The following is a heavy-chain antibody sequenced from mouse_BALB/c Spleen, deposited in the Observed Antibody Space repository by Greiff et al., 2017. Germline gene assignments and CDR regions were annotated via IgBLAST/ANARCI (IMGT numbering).Heavy chain of an antibody. J-gene: IGHJ2*01. V-gene: IGHV5-6*01. CDR1: GFTFSSYG. CDR2: ISSGGSYT. CDR3: ARHKHFDY. Sequence: VQLKESGGDLVKPGGSLKLSCAASGFTFSSYGMSWVRQTPDKRLEWVATISSGGSYTYYPDSVKGRFTISRDNAKNTLYLQMSSLKSEDTAMYYCARHKHFDYWGQGTTLTVSS.